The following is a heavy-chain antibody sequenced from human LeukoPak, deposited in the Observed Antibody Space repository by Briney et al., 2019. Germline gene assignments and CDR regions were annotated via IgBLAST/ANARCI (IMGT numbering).Heavy chain of an antibody. CDR3: ARDFDWESGH. J-gene: IGHJ4*02. CDR1: TLTFSANW. V-gene: IGHV3-74*01. CDR2: INSDGTIA. D-gene: IGHD3-9*01. Sequence: GRSLRLSCAASTLTFSANWMHWVRQAPGKGLVWVSRINSDGTIASYADSVKGRFTVSRDNARNTVHLQMNSLRAEDTAVYYCARDFDWESGHWGQGKLVTVSS.